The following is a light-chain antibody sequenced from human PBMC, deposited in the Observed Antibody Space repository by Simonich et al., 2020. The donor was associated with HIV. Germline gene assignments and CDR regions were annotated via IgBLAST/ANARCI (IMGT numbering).Light chain of an antibody. CDR1: SSDVGAYNY. CDR2: DVR. CDR3: NSYTSSTTLL. J-gene: IGLJ2*01. Sequence: QSALTQPASVSGSPGQSITISCTGTSSDVGAYNYVSWYQHHPGKPPKLMIYDVRKRPSGVSNRFSGSKSGNTASLTISGLQAEDEADYYCNSYTSSTTLLFGGGTKLTVL. V-gene: IGLV2-14*03.